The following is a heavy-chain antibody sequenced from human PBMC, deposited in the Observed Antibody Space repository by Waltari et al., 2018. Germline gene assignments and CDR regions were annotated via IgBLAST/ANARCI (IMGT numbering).Heavy chain of an antibody. D-gene: IGHD6-19*01. CDR2: ISRSGSTI. Sequence: EVQLVESGGGLVQPGGSLRLSCAASGVTFSGYEMTLLRPAPGKGLEWVSYISRSGSTIYDADTGQGRFTSSRDNAKNSLYLQMNSLRAEATAVYYCARESSGWVTYYYGMDVWGQGTTVTVSS. V-gene: IGHV3-48*03. J-gene: IGHJ6*02. CDR1: GVTFSGYE. CDR3: ARESSGWVTYYYGMDV.